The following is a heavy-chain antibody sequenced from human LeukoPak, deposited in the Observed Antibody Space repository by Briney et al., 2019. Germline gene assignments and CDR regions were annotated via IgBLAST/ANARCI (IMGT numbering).Heavy chain of an antibody. D-gene: IGHD5-12*01. CDR3: AKAFSAYENWPPNWFDP. V-gene: IGHV3-23*01. CDR2: ISGSGGGT. J-gene: IGHJ5*02. CDR1: GFTFSTFA. Sequence: TGGSLRLSCAASGFTFSTFAMSWVRQAPGNGLEWVSAISGSGGGTYYADSVKGRLTISRDNSKNTLYLQMSSLRAEDTAVYYCAKAFSAYENWPPNWFDPWGQGTLVTVSS.